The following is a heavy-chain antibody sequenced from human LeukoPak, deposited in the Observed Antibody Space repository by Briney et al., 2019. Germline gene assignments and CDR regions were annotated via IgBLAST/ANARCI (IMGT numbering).Heavy chain of an antibody. CDR2: ISSGSSTI. CDR3: ARSSYSSSWYTQSFLSDYYMDV. V-gene: IGHV3-48*04. CDR1: GFTFSSYS. J-gene: IGHJ6*03. D-gene: IGHD6-13*01. Sequence: PGGSLRLSCAASGFTFSSYSMNWVRQAPGKGLEWISYISSGSSTIYYADSVKGRFTISRDNAKNSLYLQMNSLRAEDTAVYYCARSSYSSSWYTQSFLSDYYMDVWGKGTTVTVSS.